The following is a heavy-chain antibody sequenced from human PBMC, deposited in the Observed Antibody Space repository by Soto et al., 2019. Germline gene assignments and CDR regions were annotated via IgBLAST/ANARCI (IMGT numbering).Heavy chain of an antibody. CDR1: GYTFTSYA. D-gene: IGHD1-7*01. V-gene: IGHV1-3*01. CDR3: AREHNWNFAFDH. CDR2: INAGNGNT. J-gene: IGHJ4*02. Sequence: ASVKVSCKASGYTFTSYAMHWVRQAPGQRLEWMGWINAGNGNTKYSQKFQGRVTITRDTSASTAYMELSSLRSEDTAVYYCAREHNWNFAFDHWGQGTLVTVSS.